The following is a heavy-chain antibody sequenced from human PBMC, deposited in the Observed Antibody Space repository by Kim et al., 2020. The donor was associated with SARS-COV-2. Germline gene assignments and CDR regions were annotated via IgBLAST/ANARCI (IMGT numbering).Heavy chain of an antibody. CDR3: ASDPIASAADY. J-gene: IGHJ4*02. CDR2: VSHEGNSK. V-gene: IGHV3-30*04. D-gene: IGHD6-13*01. CDR1: GFTFSYFA. Sequence: GGSLRLSCVASGFTFSYFAMHWVRQAPGEGLQWVAIVSHEGNSKIYAETVKGRFTISRDNSKNTLYLQMDSLRVEDTAVYYCASDPIASAADYLGQGTLVTVSS.